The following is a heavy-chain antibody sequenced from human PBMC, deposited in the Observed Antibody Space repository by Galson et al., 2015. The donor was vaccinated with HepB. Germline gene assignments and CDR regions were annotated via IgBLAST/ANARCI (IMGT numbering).Heavy chain of an antibody. Sequence: SCKASGYTFTSYYMHWVRQAPGQGLEWMGIINPSGGSTSYAQKFQGRVTMTRDTSTSTVYMELSSLRSEDTAVYYCARDRDSGYDLGGGGFDYWGQGTLVTVSS. J-gene: IGHJ4*02. V-gene: IGHV1-46*01. CDR3: ARDRDSGYDLGGGGFDY. CDR2: INPSGGST. CDR1: GYTFTSYY. D-gene: IGHD5-12*01.